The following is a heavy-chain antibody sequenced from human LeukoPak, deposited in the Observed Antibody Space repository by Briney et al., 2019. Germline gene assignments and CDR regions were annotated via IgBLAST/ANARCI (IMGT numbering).Heavy chain of an antibody. CDR1: GYSISRGYY. J-gene: IGHJ4*02. Sequence: SETLSLTCAFSGYSISRGYYWGWIRQPPGKGLEWIGTIYHSGSTYYNPSLESRVTISVDTSKNQFSLKLNSVTAADTAVYYCARKLYYGDYFDYWGQGALVTVSS. D-gene: IGHD2-8*01. V-gene: IGHV4-38-2*01. CDR2: IYHSGST. CDR3: ARKLYYGDYFDY.